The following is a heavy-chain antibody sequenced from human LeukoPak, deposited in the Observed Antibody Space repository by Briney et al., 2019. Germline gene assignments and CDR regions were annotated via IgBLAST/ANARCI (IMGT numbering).Heavy chain of an antibody. CDR2: ISSSSSYI. J-gene: IGHJ4*02. V-gene: IGHV3-21*01. D-gene: IGHD3-10*01. CDR1: GFTFSSYS. Sequence: GGSLRLSCAASGFTFSSYSMTWVRQAPGKGLEWVSSISSSSSYIYYADSVKGRFTISRDNAKNSLYLQMNSLRAEGTAVYYCARDRSYYGSGSYSFDYWGQGTLVTVSS. CDR3: ARDRSYYGSGSYSFDY.